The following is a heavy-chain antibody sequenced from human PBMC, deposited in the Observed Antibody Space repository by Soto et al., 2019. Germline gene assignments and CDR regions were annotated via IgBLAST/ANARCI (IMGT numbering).Heavy chain of an antibody. CDR1: GYTFTSYA. D-gene: IGHD3-10*01. J-gene: IGHJ6*02. Sequence: ASVKVSCKASGYTFTSYAMHWVRQAPGQRLEWMGWINAGNGNTKYSQKFQGRVTITRDTSASTAYMELSSLRSEDTAVYYCASVGGLLWFGDCYRYGLGVWGRGTTVTVSS. CDR2: INAGNGNT. V-gene: IGHV1-3*01. CDR3: ASVGGLLWFGDCYRYGLGV.